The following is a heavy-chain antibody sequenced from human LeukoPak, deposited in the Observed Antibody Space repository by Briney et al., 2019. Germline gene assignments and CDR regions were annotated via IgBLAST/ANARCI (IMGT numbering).Heavy chain of an antibody. CDR3: ARDSLFHYCYYMDV. Sequence: GGSLRLSCAASGFTFSSYSMNWVRQAPGKGLEGVSYISSSSSTIYYADSVKGRFTISRDNAKNSLYLQMNSLRAEDTAVYYCARDSLFHYCYYMDVWGKGTTVTVSS. V-gene: IGHV3-48*04. J-gene: IGHJ6*03. CDR2: ISSSSSTI. CDR1: GFTFSSYS. D-gene: IGHD2/OR15-2a*01.